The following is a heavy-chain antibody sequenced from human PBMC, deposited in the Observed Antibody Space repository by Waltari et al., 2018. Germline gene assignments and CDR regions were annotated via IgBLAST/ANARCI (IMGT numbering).Heavy chain of an antibody. V-gene: IGHV4-34*01. CDR3: ARGPLIAAAGMGYYYYYYMDV. D-gene: IGHD6-13*01. CDR2: INHSGST. CDR1: GGSFSGYY. Sequence: QVQLQQWGAGLLKPSETLSLTCAVYGGSFSGYYWSWIRQPPGKGLEWIGEINHSGSTNSNPSLKSRVTISVDTSKNQFSLKLSSVTAADTAVYYCARGPLIAAAGMGYYYYYYMDVWGKGTTVTVSS. J-gene: IGHJ6*03.